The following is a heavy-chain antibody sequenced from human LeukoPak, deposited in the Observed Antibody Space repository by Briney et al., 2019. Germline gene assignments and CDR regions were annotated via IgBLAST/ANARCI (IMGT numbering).Heavy chain of an antibody. CDR3: ARDYSGSFPSLDP. V-gene: IGHV4-59*01. Sequence: PSETLSLTCTVSGGSISSYYRSWIRQPPGKGLEWIGYIYYSGSTNYNPSLKSRVTISVDTSKNQFSLKLSSVTAADTAVYYCARDYSGSFPSLDPWGQGTLVTVSS. D-gene: IGHD1-26*01. J-gene: IGHJ5*02. CDR2: IYYSGST. CDR1: GGSISSYY.